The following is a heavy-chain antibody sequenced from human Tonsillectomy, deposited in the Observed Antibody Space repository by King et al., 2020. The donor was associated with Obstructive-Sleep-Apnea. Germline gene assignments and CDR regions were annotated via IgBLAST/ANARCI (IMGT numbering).Heavy chain of an antibody. Sequence: VQLVESGGGLVQPGGSLRLSCSASTLTFSNFAMHWVRQAPGKGLESVSYISSKGDATYYGDSVKGRFVISRDNSKNTLFLQMTSLRPEDTAVYYCVRNWGGWTDYWGQGTLVTVSS. CDR1: TLTFSNFA. V-gene: IGHV3-64D*09. D-gene: IGHD3-16*01. CDR3: VRNWGGWTDY. J-gene: IGHJ4*02. CDR2: ISSKGDAT.